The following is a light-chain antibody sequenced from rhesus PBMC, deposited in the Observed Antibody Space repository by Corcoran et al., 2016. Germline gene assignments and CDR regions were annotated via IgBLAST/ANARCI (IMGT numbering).Light chain of an antibody. J-gene: IGKJ4*01. Sequence: DIQMTQSPSALSASVGDRVTISCRASQNIYSNLAWYQQKPGKAPKLLIYAASSLQTGIPSRFSGRGSGTAFTLTITSLQPEDSAAYYCQHYYDNPLTFGGGTKVEIQ. CDR3: QHYYDNPLT. CDR2: AAS. V-gene: IGKV1S12*01. CDR1: QNIYSN.